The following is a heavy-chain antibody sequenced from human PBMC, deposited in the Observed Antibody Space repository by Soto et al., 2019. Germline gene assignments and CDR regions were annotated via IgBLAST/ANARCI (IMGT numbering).Heavy chain of an antibody. J-gene: IGHJ3*02. CDR2: ISYTGYT. Sequence: SETLSLTCSVSGASISESFWSWIRQPPGGKLEWIGYISYTGYTRYNPSLSSPVSLSKDTSKNQISLTVYSVTAADTAVYYCANLAAQTEELWAIETLHICGKGT. D-gene: IGHD2-21*01. CDR1: GASISESF. V-gene: IGHV4-59*12. CDR3: ANLAAQTEELWAIETLHI.